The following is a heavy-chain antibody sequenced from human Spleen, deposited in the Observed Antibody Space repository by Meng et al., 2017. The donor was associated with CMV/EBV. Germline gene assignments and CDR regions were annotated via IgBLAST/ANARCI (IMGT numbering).Heavy chain of an antibody. CDR3: ARDEDPTMAAY. J-gene: IGHJ4*02. Sequence: SETLSLTCTVSGDSISSSSYYWGWIRQPPGKGLEWLGSVYYSGSTYYNPSLKSRVTISVDTSKNQFSLKLSSVTAADTAMYYCARDEDPTMAAYWGQGTLVTVSS. CDR2: VYYSGST. V-gene: IGHV4-39*07. D-gene: IGHD5-18*01. CDR1: GDSISSSSYY.